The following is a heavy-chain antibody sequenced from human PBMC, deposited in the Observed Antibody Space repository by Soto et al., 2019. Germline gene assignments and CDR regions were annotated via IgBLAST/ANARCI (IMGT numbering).Heavy chain of an antibody. J-gene: IGHJ6*02. D-gene: IGHD2-2*01. CDR2: ISYDGSNK. CDR1: GFTFSSYG. CDR3: AKDLEYQPSAYGMDV. Sequence: PGGSLRLSCAASGFTFSSYGMHWVRQAPGKGLEWVAVISYDGSNKYYADSVKGRFTISRDNSKNTLYLQMNSLRAEDTAVYYCAKDLEYQPSAYGMDVWGQGTTVTVSS. V-gene: IGHV3-30*18.